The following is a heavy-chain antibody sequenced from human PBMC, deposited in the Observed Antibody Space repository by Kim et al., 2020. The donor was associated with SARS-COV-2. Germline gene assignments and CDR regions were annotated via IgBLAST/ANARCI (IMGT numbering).Heavy chain of an antibody. CDR2: IYYSGST. CDR3: ARGALLWWGGYGMDV. J-gene: IGHJ6*02. CDR1: GGFISTYY. D-gene: IGHD3-10*01. Sequence: SETLSLTCTVSGGFISTYYWSWIRQPPGKGLEWIGYIYYSGSTNYNPSLKSRVTISVDTSKNQFSLKLNSVTAADTAVYYCARGALLWWGGYGMDVWGQGTTVTVSS. V-gene: IGHV4-59*01.